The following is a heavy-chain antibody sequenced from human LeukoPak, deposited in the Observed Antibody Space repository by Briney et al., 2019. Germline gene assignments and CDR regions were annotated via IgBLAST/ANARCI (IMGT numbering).Heavy chain of an antibody. J-gene: IGHJ6*02. CDR3: ASQWLDPYYYYGMDV. D-gene: IGHD6-19*01. CDR1: GYTFTSYG. CDR2: ISAYNGNT. Sequence: GASVKVSCKASGYTFTSYGISWVRQAPGQGLEWMGWISAYNGNTNYAQKLQGRVTMTTDTSTSTAYMELRSLRSDDTAVYYCASQWLDPYYYYGMDVWGQGTTVTVSS. V-gene: IGHV1-18*01.